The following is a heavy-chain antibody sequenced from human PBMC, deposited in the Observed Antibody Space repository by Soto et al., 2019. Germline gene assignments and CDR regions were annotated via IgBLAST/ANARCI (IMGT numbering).Heavy chain of an antibody. Sequence: GESLKISCKGSGYSFTSYWIGWVRQMPGKGLEWMGIIYPGDSDTRYSPSFQGQVTISADKSISTAYLQWSSLKASDTAMYYCARSRFELGYCSSTSCNGGRYYYMDVWGKGTTVTVSS. CDR3: ARSRFELGYCSSTSCNGGRYYYMDV. CDR1: GYSFTSYW. V-gene: IGHV5-51*01. CDR2: IYPGDSDT. D-gene: IGHD2-2*01. J-gene: IGHJ6*03.